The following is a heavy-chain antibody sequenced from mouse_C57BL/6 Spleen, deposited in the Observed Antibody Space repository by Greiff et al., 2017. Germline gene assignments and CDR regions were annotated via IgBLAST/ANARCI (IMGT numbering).Heavy chain of an antibody. CDR3: ARETDGNYPVYFDY. J-gene: IGHJ2*01. V-gene: IGHV1-63*01. CDR2: IYPGGGYT. Sequence: QVQLQQSGAELVRPGTSVKMSCKASGYTFTNYWIGWAKQRPGHGLEWIGDIYPGGGYTNYNEKFKGKATLTADKSSSTAYMQFSSLTSEDSAIYYCARETDGNYPVYFDYWGQGTTLTVSS. D-gene: IGHD2-1*01. CDR1: GYTFTNYW.